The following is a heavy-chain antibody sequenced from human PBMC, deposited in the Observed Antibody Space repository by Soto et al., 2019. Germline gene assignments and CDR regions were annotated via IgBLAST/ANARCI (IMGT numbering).Heavy chain of an antibody. V-gene: IGHV4-31*03. D-gene: IGHD6-25*01. CDR1: GGAISSGGYY. CDR3: ARGYRSDYYYYGMDV. J-gene: IGHJ6*02. Sequence: SETLSLTCSVSGGAISSGGYYWSWIRQHPGKGLEWIGYIYHSGSTDYNPSLKSRVTISVDTSKNQFSLKLSSVTAADTAVYYCARGYRSDYYYYGMDVWGQGTTVTVSS. CDR2: IYHSGST.